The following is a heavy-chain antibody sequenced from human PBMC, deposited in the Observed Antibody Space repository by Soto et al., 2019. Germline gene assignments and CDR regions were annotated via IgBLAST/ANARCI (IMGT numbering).Heavy chain of an antibody. Sequence: EVQLVESGGGLVKPGGSLRLSCAASGFTFSSYSMNWVRQAPGKGLEWVSSISSSSSYIYYADSVKGRFTISRDNAKNSLYGQMNSLRAEDRAVYYCARDPSRGGSVPDAFDIWGQGTMVTVSS. D-gene: IGHD1-26*01. J-gene: IGHJ3*02. CDR3: ARDPSRGGSVPDAFDI. CDR1: GFTFSSYS. CDR2: ISSSSSYI. V-gene: IGHV3-21*01.